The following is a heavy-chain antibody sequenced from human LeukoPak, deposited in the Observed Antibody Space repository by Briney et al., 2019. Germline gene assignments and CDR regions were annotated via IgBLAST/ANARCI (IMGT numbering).Heavy chain of an antibody. D-gene: IGHD6-6*01. J-gene: IGHJ6*03. V-gene: IGHV4-34*11. CDR2: IYHSGST. CDR3: ARWSGGVTARNYYYYMDV. CDR1: GGSFSGYY. Sequence: SETLSLTCAVYGGSFSGYYWSWIRQPPGKGLEWIGYIYHSGSTDYNPSLKSRVTISVDTSKNQFSLNLSSVTAADTAVYYCARWSGGVTARNYYYYMDVWGEGTTVTVSS.